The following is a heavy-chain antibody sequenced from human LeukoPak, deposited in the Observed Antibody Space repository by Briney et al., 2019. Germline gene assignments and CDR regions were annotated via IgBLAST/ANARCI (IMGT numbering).Heavy chain of an antibody. CDR3: ARGGYYDRSGFYYEDY. V-gene: IGHV1-8*02. Sequence: ASVKVSCKASGYTFSDFGITWVRQAPGQGPEWMGWIKIGEGTTHSAQKFQGRVTMTRDTSISTAFMELSSLRSEDTAVYYCARGGYYDRSGFYYEDYWGQGTLVTVSS. J-gene: IGHJ4*02. CDR2: IKIGEGTT. CDR1: GYTFSDFG. D-gene: IGHD3-22*01.